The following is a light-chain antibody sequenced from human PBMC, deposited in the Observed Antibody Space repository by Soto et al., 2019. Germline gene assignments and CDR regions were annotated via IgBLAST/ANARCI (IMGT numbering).Light chain of an antibody. J-gene: IGKJ5*01. CDR1: QSVSSN. CDR2: GAS. CDR3: QQYNYWLFT. Sequence: EIVMTQSPATLSVSPGERATLSCRASQSVSSNFAWYQQKPGQAPRLLLYGASTRATGIPARCGGSGSATEFTLTISSLQSEYFVVYYCQQYNYWLFTFGQGTRLEIK. V-gene: IGKV3-15*01.